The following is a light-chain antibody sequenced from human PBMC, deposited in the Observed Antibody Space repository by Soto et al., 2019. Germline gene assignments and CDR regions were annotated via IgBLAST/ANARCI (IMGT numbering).Light chain of an antibody. CDR2: WAS. V-gene: IGKV4-1*01. CDR1: QSLLYDSNNKNY. Sequence: DIVLTQSPDSLAVSLGERATVNCKSSQSLLYDSNNKNYLAWYQQKPGLPPKLLIYWASTRESGVPDRFSGSGSETDFTLTINSLQAEDVAIYYCQQYYITPLTFGGGTKVEIK. J-gene: IGKJ4*01. CDR3: QQYYITPLT.